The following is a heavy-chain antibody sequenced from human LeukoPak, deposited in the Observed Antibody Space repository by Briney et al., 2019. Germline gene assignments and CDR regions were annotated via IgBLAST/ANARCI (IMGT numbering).Heavy chain of an antibody. D-gene: IGHD5-24*01. Sequence: ASVKVSCKASGYTFTGFYMDWVRQAPGQGLEWMGWINPDSGGTHYAQKFQGRVTMTRDTSISTGYMELRSLTSDDTAVYYCARDESERWLQLRDYWGQGTLVTVSS. CDR2: INPDSGGT. CDR1: GYTFTGFY. V-gene: IGHV1-2*02. J-gene: IGHJ4*02. CDR3: ARDESERWLQLRDY.